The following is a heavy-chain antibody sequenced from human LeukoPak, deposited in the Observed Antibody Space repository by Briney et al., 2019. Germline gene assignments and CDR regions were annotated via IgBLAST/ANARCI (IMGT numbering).Heavy chain of an antibody. D-gene: IGHD6-19*01. J-gene: IGHJ5*02. CDR3: ARGGDSSGRNWFDP. V-gene: IGHV6-1*01. CDR1: GDSVSSNSAA. Sequence: SQTLSLTCAISGDSVSSNSAAWNWIRQSPSRGLEWLGRTYYRSKWYNDHAVSVKSRITINPDTSKNQFSLQLNSVTPEDTAVYYCARGGDSSGRNWFDPWGQGTLVTVSS. CDR2: TYYRSKWYN.